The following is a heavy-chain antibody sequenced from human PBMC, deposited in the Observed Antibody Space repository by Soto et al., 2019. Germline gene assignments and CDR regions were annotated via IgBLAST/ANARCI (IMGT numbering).Heavy chain of an antibody. J-gene: IGHJ4*02. D-gene: IGHD3-9*01. V-gene: IGHV3-33*01. CDR1: GFTFSGYG. CDR2: IWYDGSNK. CDR3: ARGRHFLRYFDWLLFH. Sequence: PGGSLRLGCAASGFTFSGYGMHWVRQAPGRGRGWVAVIWYDGSNKYYAGSVKGRFTISSDNSKNPLYLQMNSLRAGATAVYCCARGRHFLRYFDWLLFHWGQGTLDTVSS.